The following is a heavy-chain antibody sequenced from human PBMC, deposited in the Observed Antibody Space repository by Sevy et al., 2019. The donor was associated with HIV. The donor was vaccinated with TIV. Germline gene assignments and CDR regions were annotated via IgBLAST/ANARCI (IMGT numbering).Heavy chain of an antibody. CDR3: ARVGGREVGSVDNWFDP. V-gene: IGHV3-23*01. J-gene: IGHJ5*02. CDR1: GFTFSSYA. D-gene: IGHD3-16*01. CDR2: IGGGGETT. Sequence: GGSLRLSCAASGFTFSSYAVTWVRQAPEKGLEWVSLIGGGGETTYYADSVRGRFTISSDNSKNKVYLQMNSLRAEDKAIYNCARVGGREVGSVDNWFDPWGQGTLVTVSS.